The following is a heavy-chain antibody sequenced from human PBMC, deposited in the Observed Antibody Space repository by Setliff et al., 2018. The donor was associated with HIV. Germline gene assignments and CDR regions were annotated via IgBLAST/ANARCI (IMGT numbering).Heavy chain of an antibody. D-gene: IGHD6-19*01. CDR3: ARSALAGDPFDY. V-gene: IGHV4-34*01. J-gene: IGHJ4*02. CDR2: INHSGST. Sequence: SETLSLTCDVYGGSFSGYYWSWIRQPPGKGLEWIGEINHSGSTNYNPSLKSRVTILVDTSKNQFSLKVSSVTAADTAVYYCARSALAGDPFDYWGQGTLVTVSS. CDR1: GGSFSGYY.